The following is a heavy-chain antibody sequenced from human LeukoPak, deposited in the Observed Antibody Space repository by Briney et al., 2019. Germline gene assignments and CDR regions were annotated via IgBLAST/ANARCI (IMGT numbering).Heavy chain of an antibody. V-gene: IGHV1-18*01. CDR3: ARSGIYSYGSSNLPFDY. J-gene: IGHJ4*02. Sequence: ASVKVSCKASGYTFTSYGISWVRQAPGQGLEGMGWISAYNGNTNYAQKLQGRVTMTTDTSTSTAYMELRSLRSDDTAVYYCARSGIYSYGSSNLPFDYWGQGTLVTVSS. D-gene: IGHD5-18*01. CDR2: ISAYNGNT. CDR1: GYTFTSYG.